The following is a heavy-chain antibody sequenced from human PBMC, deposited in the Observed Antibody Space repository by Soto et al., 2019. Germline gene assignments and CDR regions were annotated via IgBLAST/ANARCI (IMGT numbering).Heavy chain of an antibody. J-gene: IGHJ4*02. CDR1: GDSISSDDYY. CDR2: ISYSGTT. Sequence: QVQLQESGPGVVKPSQTLSLTCTVSGDSISSDDYYWSWLRQPPGKGLEWIGYISYSGTTSYNPSLKSRVLISVDTSKKKFSLKLTSVTAADTAVYYCAGSHDYSGYVFDCWGQGTLVTVSS. V-gene: IGHV4-30-4*01. D-gene: IGHD4-17*01. CDR3: AGSHDYSGYVFDC.